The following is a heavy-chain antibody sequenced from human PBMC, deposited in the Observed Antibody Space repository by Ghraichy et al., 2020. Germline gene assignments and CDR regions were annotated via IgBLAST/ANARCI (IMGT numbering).Heavy chain of an antibody. J-gene: IGHJ4*02. Sequence: GGSLRLSCVGSQFTFSAYAMNWVRQAPGKGLEWISGISPRGATYYTDSVRGRFTISRDNSNNTVYLQMNSLRAGDTAKYYCAKDSSSWGNQNDIYYWGQGALVTVSS. V-gene: IGHV3-23*01. D-gene: IGHD7-27*01. CDR1: QFTFSAYA. CDR3: AKDSSSWGNQNDIYY. CDR2: ISPRGAT.